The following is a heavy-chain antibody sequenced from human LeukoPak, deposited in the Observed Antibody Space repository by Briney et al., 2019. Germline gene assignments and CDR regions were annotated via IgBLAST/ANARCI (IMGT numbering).Heavy chain of an antibody. CDR3: ARDRYDSSGYTYYFDY. J-gene: IGHJ4*02. D-gene: IGHD3-22*01. V-gene: IGHV3-64*01. CDR1: GFTFSSYN. CDR2: ISSNGGST. Sequence: GGSLRLSCAASGFTFSSYNMNWVRQAPGKGLEYGSAISSNGGSTYYVHSVKGRFTISRDNSKNTLYLQMGSLRAEDMAVYYCARDRYDSSGYTYYFDYWGQGTLVTVSS.